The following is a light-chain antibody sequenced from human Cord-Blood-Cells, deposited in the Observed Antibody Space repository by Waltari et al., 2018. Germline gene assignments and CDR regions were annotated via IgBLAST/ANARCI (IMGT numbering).Light chain of an antibody. CDR1: QSVLYSSNNKNY. V-gene: IGKV4-1*01. CDR2: WAS. Sequence: DVVVTHSPVHPAVSLGERAPVTYNSSQSVLYSSNNKNYLAWYQQKPGQPPKLLIYWASTRESGVPDRFSGSGSGTDFTLTISSLQAEDVAVYYCQQYYSTPRTFGQGTKVEIK. J-gene: IGKJ1*01. CDR3: QQYYSTPRT.